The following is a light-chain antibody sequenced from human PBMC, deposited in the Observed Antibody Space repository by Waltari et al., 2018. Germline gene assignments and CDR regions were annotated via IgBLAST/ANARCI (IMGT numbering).Light chain of an antibody. Sequence: DIEMTQSHFTLSASVGDRVTITSRASQSITSWLAWYQQKPGKAPKLLIYDASSLESGVPSRFSGSGSGTEFTLTISSLQPDDFATYYCQQYNSYSPTFGQGTKLAMK. CDR3: QQYNSYSPT. CDR2: DAS. V-gene: IGKV1-5*01. CDR1: QSITSW. J-gene: IGKJ2*01.